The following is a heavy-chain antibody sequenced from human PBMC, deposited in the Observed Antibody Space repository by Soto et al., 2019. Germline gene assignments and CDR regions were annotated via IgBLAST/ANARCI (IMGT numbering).Heavy chain of an antibody. CDR1: GGSISSYY. Sequence: QVQLQESGPGLVKPSETLSLTCTVSGGSISSYYWSWIRQPPGKGLEWLGYIYYRGGTNYNPSLRRRVTISVDTSKNQFTLKLSSVTAADTAVYYCVSSSLDGDLNWFDPWGQGTLVTVSS. J-gene: IGHJ5*02. CDR2: IYYRGGT. D-gene: IGHD4-17*01. CDR3: VSSSLDGDLNWFDP. V-gene: IGHV4-59*08.